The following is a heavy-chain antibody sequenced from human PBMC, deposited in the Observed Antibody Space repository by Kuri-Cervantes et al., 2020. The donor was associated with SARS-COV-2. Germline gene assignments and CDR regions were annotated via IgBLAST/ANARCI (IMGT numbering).Heavy chain of an antibody. CDR1: GFTFSTYD. CDR2: LWNDGSNK. V-gene: IGHV3-33*08. D-gene: IGHD3-10*01. J-gene: IGHJ4*02. CDR3: ARDVGDSGSDY. Sequence: GESLKISCAASGFTFSTYDMYWVRQAPGKGLEWVAFLWNDGSNKYYADSVKGRFTISRDNSKNTLYPQMDSLRGDDTAVYYCARDVGDSGSDYWGQGTLVTVSS.